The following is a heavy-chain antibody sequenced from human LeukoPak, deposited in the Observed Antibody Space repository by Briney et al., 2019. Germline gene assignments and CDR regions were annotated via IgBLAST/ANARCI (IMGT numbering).Heavy chain of an antibody. J-gene: IGHJ4*02. Sequence: GASVKVSCKASGYTFTNYGLSWVRQAPGQGLEWMGWISAYNGNTNYARQFQGRVTMTTDTSTSTAYMELKSLRSDDTAVYYCARDRVTFGGVMLPEYWGQGTLVTVSS. CDR2: ISAYNGNT. D-gene: IGHD3-16*01. V-gene: IGHV1-18*01. CDR3: ARDRVTFGGVMLPEY. CDR1: GYTFTNYG.